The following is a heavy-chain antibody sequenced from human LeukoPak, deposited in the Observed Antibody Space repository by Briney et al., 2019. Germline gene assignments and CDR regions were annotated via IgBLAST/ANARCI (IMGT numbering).Heavy chain of an antibody. CDR1: GYTFTNYY. V-gene: IGHV1-46*01. CDR3: ARDVANLIVVVPAANLYYMDV. J-gene: IGHJ6*03. D-gene: IGHD2-2*01. Sequence: ASVKVSCKASGYTFTNYYMHWVRQAPGQGLEWMGIINPSGGSTSYAQKFQGRVTMTRDMSTSTVYMELSSLRSEDTAVYYCARDVANLIVVVPAANLYYMDVWGKGTTVTVSS. CDR2: INPSGGST.